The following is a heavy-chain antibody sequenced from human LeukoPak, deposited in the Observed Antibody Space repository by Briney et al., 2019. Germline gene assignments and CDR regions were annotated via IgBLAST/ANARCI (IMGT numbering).Heavy chain of an antibody. Sequence: PGGSLRLSCAASGFTFSSYAMSWVRQAPGKGLEWVSAISGSGGSTYYADSVKGRFTISRDNSKNTLYLQVSSLRADDTAVYYCARDMGTTRLDLWGQGTLVTVSS. J-gene: IGHJ5*02. CDR2: ISGSGGST. CDR3: ARDMGTTRLDL. CDR1: GFTFSSYA. V-gene: IGHV3-23*01. D-gene: IGHD1-1*01.